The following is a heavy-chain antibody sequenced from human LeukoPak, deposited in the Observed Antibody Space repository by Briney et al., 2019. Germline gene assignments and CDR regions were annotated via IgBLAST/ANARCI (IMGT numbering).Heavy chain of an antibody. CDR1: GYTFTSYG. CDR3: ARTPVSSGWHDYYYGMDV. J-gene: IGHJ6*02. V-gene: IGHV1-18*01. CDR2: ISAYNGNT. Sequence: ASVKVSCKASGYTFTSYGISWVRQAPGQGLEWMGWISAYNGNTSYAQKLQGRVTMTTDTSTSTAYMELRSLRSADTAVYYCARTPVSSGWHDYYYGMDVWGQGTTVTVSS. D-gene: IGHD6-19*01.